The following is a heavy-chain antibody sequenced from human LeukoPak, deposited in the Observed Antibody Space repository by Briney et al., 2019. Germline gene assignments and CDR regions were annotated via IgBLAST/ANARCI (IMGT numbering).Heavy chain of an antibody. CDR1: GFTFSSYW. D-gene: IGHD3-10*01. V-gene: IGHV3-7*01. CDR3: ARGSREYPRYYYYYMDV. CDR2: IKQDGSEK. Sequence: GGSLRLSCAASGFTFSSYWMSWVRQAPGKGLEWVANIKQDGSEKYYVDSAKGRFTISRDNAKNSLYLQMNSLRAEDAAVYYCARGSREYPRYYYYYMDVWGKGTTVTISS. J-gene: IGHJ6*03.